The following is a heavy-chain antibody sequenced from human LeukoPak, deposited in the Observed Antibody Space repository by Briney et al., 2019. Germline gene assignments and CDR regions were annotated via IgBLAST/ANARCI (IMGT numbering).Heavy chain of an antibody. CDR2: INPNSGGT. J-gene: IGHJ4*02. Sequence: ASVKVSCKASGYTFTGYYMHSVRQAPGQGLEWMGWINPNSGGTNYAQKFQGRVTMTRDTSISTAYMELSRLRSDDTAVYYCAWDSSGYYYFDYWGQGTLVTVSS. D-gene: IGHD3-22*01. V-gene: IGHV1-2*02. CDR3: AWDSSGYYYFDY. CDR1: GYTFTGYY.